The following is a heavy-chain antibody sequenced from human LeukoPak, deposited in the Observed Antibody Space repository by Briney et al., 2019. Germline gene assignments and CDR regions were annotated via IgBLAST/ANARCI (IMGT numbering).Heavy chain of an antibody. CDR3: AKSHLGYCSSTSCYPYFDY. J-gene: IGHJ4*02. V-gene: IGHV3-30*18. CDR2: ISYDGSNK. Sequence: GGSLRLSCAASGFTFSSYGMHWVRQAPGKGLEWVAVISYDGSNKYYADSVKGRFTISRDNSKNTLYLQMNSLRAEDTAVYYCAKSHLGYCSSTSCYPYFDYWGQGTLVTVSS. D-gene: IGHD2-2*01. CDR1: GFTFSSYG.